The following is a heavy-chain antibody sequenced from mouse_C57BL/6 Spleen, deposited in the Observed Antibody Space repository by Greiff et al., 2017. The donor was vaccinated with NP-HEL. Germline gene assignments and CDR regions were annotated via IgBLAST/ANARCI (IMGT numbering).Heavy chain of an antibody. J-gene: IGHJ4*01. Sequence: EVKVVESGGGLVKPGGSLKLSCAASGFTFSDYGMHWVRQAPEKGLEWVAYISSGSSTIYYADTVKGRFTISRDNAKNTLFLQMTSLRSEDTAMYYCARKDYDEESMDYWGQGTSVTVSS. CDR3: ARKDYDEESMDY. CDR2: ISSGSSTI. V-gene: IGHV5-17*01. CDR1: GFTFSDYG. D-gene: IGHD2-4*01.